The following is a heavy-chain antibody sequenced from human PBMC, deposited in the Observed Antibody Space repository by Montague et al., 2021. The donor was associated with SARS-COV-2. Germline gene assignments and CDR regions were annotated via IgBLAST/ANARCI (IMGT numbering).Heavy chain of an antibody. V-gene: IGHV4-34*01. CDR1: GGSFSGYC. D-gene: IGHD6-19*01. J-gene: IGHJ6*02. CDR2: INHSGDT. CDR3: ARGVLGENRYASGWFLTHHYNSLDV. Sequence: SETLSLTCAVYGGSFSGYCWSWIRQSPGKGLEWIGEINHSGDTNYNPPPKSRVTISVDTSKNQFSPKLRSVTAADMAVYYCARGVLGENRYASGWFLTHHYNSLDVWGQGTTVTVSS.